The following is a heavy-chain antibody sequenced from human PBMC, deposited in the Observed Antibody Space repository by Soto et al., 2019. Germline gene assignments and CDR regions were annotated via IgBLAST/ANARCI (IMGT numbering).Heavy chain of an antibody. D-gene: IGHD6-19*01. V-gene: IGHV1-18*01. CDR3: ARLNSGWYDAFDI. CDR2: MNPNSGNT. J-gene: IGHJ3*02. Sequence: GASVKVSCKASGYTFTSFDINWVRHASGQGLEWMGWMNPNSGNTNYAQKLQGRVTMTTDTSTSTAYMELRSLRSDDTAVYYCARLNSGWYDAFDIWGQGTMVTVSS. CDR1: GYTFTSFD.